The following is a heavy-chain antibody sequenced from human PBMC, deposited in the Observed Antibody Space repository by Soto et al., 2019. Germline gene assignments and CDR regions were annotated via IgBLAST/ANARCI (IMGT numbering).Heavy chain of an antibody. V-gene: IGHV4-59*01. CDR1: GGSISSYY. Sequence: PSETLSLTCTVSGGSISSYYWSWIRQSPGKGLEWIGYIYYSGSTNYNPSLKSRVTISVDTSKNQFSLKLSSVTAADTAVYYCARDPATVAGSYGYFDYWGQGTLVTVSS. CDR2: IYYSGST. J-gene: IGHJ4*02. D-gene: IGHD6-19*01. CDR3: ARDPATVAGSYGYFDY.